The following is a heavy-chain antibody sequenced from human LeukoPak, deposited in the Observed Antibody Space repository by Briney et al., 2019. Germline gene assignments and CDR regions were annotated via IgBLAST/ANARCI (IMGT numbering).Heavy chain of an antibody. CDR3: ARDKDSSSWCFDY. CDR1: GFPFSSYA. D-gene: IGHD6-13*01. CDR2: ISYDGSNK. V-gene: IGHV3-30-3*01. Sequence: GGSLRLSCAASGFPFSSYAMHGVRQAPGRGREGVAVISYDGSNKYYADSVKGRFTISRDNSKNTLYLQMNSLRAEDTAVYYCARDKDSSSWCFDYWGQGTLVTVSS. J-gene: IGHJ4*02.